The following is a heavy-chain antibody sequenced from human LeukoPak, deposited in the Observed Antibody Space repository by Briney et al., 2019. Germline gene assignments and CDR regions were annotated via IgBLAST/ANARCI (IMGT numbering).Heavy chain of an antibody. CDR1: GFTFSNYA. Sequence: PGGSLRLSCAASGFTFSNYAMSWVRRAPGKGLEWVSAISGSGGSTYYADSVKGRFTISRDNSKDTLYLQMNSLRAEDTAVYYCAKDPRVDVVPAAFDYWGQGTLVTVSS. CDR3: AKDPRVDVVPAAFDY. V-gene: IGHV3-23*01. J-gene: IGHJ4*02. D-gene: IGHD2-2*01. CDR2: ISGSGGST.